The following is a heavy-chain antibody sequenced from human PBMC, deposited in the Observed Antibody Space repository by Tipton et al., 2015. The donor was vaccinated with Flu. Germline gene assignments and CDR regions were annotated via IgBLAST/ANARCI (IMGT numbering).Heavy chain of an antibody. Sequence: QVQLVQSGAEVKKPGASVKVSCRASGYTFIRNYVHWVRQAPGQGLEWMGIINPNGGATTYEKKFQGRITITRDTSAGTVYMELSSLRSEDTAMYYCARDKSAANTVWWFDSWGQGTLVTVSS. CDR2: INPNGGAT. V-gene: IGHV1-46*01. D-gene: IGHD1-26*01. CDR1: GYTFIRNY. J-gene: IGHJ5*01. CDR3: ARDKSAANTVWWFDS.